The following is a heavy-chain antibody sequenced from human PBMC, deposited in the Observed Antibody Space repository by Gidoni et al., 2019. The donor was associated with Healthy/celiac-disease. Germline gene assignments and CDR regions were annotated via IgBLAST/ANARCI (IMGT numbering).Heavy chain of an antibody. CDR1: GFPFSSYS. CDR2: ISSSSSTI. J-gene: IGHJ4*02. D-gene: IGHD6-13*01. V-gene: IGHV3-48*02. Sequence: EVQLVESGGGLVQPGGSLRLACPASGFPFSSYSMNWVRQAPGKGLEWVSYISSSSSTIYYADSVKGRFTISRDNAKNSLYLQMNSLRDEDTAVYYCARDEVYSSTFDYWGQGTLVTVSS. CDR3: ARDEVYSSTFDY.